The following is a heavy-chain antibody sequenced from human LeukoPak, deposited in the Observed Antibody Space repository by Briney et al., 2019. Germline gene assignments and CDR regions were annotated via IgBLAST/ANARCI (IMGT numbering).Heavy chain of an antibody. J-gene: IGHJ4*02. CDR1: GSTFSDYY. D-gene: IGHD2-15*01. Sequence: PGGSLRLSCAASGSTFSDYYMSWIRQAPGKGLEWVSYISSSGSTIYYADSVKGRFAISRDNAKNSLYLQMNSLRAEDTAVYYCARPPSYCSGGSCYSGGDYWGQGTLVTVSS. CDR2: ISSSGSTI. CDR3: ARPPSYCSGGSCYSGGDY. V-gene: IGHV3-11*04.